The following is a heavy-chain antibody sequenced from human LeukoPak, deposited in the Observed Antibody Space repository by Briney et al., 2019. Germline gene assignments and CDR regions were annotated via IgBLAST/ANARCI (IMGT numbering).Heavy chain of an antibody. CDR2: IYYSGSA. CDR3: ARFPPGYSYGLDF. CDR1: GVSISSYY. D-gene: IGHD5-18*01. V-gene: IGHV4-59*01. Sequence: SETLSLTCTVSGVSISSYYWSWIRQPPGKGLEWIGYIYYSGSATYNSALKSRVTISVDTSKNQFSLKLNSVTAADTAVYYCARFPPGYSYGLDFWGQGTLVTVSS. J-gene: IGHJ4*02.